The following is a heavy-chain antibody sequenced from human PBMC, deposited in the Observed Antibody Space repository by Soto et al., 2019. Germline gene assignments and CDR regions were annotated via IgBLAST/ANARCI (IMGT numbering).Heavy chain of an antibody. CDR3: ARGQVVAAQH. V-gene: IGHV4-30-2*01. CDR1: GGSISSGGYS. Sequence: QLQLQESGSGLVKPSQTLSLTCAVSGGSISSGGYSWSWIRQPPGKGLEWIGYIYHRGSTYYNPSLKSRVXIXXDRSKNQFSLKLSSVTAADTAVYYCARGQVVAAQHWGQGTLVTVSS. D-gene: IGHD2-15*01. CDR2: IYHRGST. J-gene: IGHJ4*02.